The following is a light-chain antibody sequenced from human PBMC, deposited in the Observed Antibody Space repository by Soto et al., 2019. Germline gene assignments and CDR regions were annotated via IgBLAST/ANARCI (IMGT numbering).Light chain of an antibody. CDR3: QQRSVWVT. CDR2: DTF. V-gene: IGKV3-11*01. Sequence: EIVLTQPPGTLSLSPGERATLSCRTSQSVSTYLAWFQQKPGQAPRLLIYDTFNRATGIPARFSGSGSGTDFTLTISSLEPEDFAVYYCQQRSVWVTFGQGTRLEI. CDR1: QSVSTY. J-gene: IGKJ5*01.